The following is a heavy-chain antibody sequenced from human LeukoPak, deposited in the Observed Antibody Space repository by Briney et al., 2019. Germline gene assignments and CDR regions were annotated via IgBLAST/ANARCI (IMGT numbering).Heavy chain of an antibody. CDR3: ARDRSEDTGYYYYYYMDV. V-gene: IGHV4-4*07. D-gene: IGHD2-15*01. CDR1: GGSISSSY. J-gene: IGHJ6*03. CDR2: ISTSGTT. Sequence: KPSETLSLTCTVSGGSISSSYWSWIRQPAGKGLEWIGRISTSGTTNYHPSLESRVTISLDTSKNQFSLRLSSVTAADTALYYCARDRSEDTGYYYYYYMDVWGKGTTVTISS.